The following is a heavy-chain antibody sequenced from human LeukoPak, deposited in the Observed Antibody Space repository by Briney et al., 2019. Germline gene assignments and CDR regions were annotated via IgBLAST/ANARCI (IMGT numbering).Heavy chain of an antibody. J-gene: IGHJ4*02. CDR3: AKGHYYGSGSLDY. V-gene: IGHV3-30-3*01. CDR2: ISYDGSNK. CDR1: GFTFSSYA. D-gene: IGHD3-10*01. Sequence: PGGSLRLSCAASGFTFSSYAVHWVRQAPGKGLEWVAVISYDGSNKYYADSVKGRFTISRDNSKNTLYVRMNSLRAEDTAVYYCAKGHYYGSGSLDYWGQGTLVTVSS.